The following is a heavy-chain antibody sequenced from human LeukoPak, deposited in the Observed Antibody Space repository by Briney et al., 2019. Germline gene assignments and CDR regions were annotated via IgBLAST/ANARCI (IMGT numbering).Heavy chain of an antibody. D-gene: IGHD1-26*01. V-gene: IGHV1-69*01. J-gene: IGHJ4*02. CDR1: GGIFSSYA. CDR3: ARVEKPDSGSGSYPY. Sequence: ASVKVSCKASGGIFSSYAISWVRQAPGQGLEWMGGIIPIFGTANYAQKFQGRVTITADESTSTAYMELSSLRSEDTAVYYCARVEKPDSGSGSYPYWGQGTLVTVSS. CDR2: IIPIFGTA.